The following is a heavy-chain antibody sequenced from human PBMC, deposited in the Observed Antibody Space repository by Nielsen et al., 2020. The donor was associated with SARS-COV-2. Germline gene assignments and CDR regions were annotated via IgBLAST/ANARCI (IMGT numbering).Heavy chain of an antibody. CDR2: IYCSGST. CDR3: ARVPGGKLRYFDWSYYYYGMDV. J-gene: IGHJ6*02. Sequence: SETLSLTCTVSGGSISSYYWSWIRQPPGKGLEWIGYIYCSGSTNYNPSLKSRVTISVDTSKNQFSLKLSSVTAADTAVYYCARVPGGKLRYFDWSYYYYGMDVWGQGTTVTVSS. V-gene: IGHV4-59*12. D-gene: IGHD3-9*01. CDR1: GGSISSYY.